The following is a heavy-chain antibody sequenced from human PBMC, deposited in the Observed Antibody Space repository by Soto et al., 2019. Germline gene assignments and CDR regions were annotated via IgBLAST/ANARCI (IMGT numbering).Heavy chain of an antibody. J-gene: IGHJ4*02. D-gene: IGHD2-21*01. CDR2: IYWNDDK. Sequence: QITLKESGPTLVKPTQTLTLTCSFSGFSFISSGVGVAWIRQPPGKAVEWLASIYWNDDKRFTPSVSGRLTITKDTSKNQVVLTMTNMDSEDTATYYCAHSRDCRGFFDYWGQGTLVTVSS. CDR3: AHSRDCRGFFDY. CDR1: GFSFISSGVG. V-gene: IGHV2-5*01.